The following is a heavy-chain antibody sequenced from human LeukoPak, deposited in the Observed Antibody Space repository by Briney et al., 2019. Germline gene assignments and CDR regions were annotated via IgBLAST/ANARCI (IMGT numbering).Heavy chain of an antibody. CDR1: GFTFSSYE. CDR2: ISSSGSTI. CDR3: ARVSSSSSWYSTTTEYYFDY. V-gene: IGHV3-48*03. Sequence: GGSMRLSCAASGFTFSSYEMNWVRQAPGKGLEWVSYISSSGSTIYYADSVKGRFTISRDNAMNSLYLQMNSLRAEDTAVYYCARVSSSSSWYSTTTEYYFDYWGQGTLVTVSS. J-gene: IGHJ4*02. D-gene: IGHD6-13*01.